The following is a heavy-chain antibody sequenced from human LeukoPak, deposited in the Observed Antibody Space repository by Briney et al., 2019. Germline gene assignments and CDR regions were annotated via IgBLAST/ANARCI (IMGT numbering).Heavy chain of an antibody. D-gene: IGHD4-23*01. CDR3: ARDTTDYGGNDAFDI. J-gene: IGHJ3*02. CDR2: ISAYNGNT. CDR1: GYTFTSYG. V-gene: IGHV1-18*01. Sequence: ASVKVSCKASGYTFTSYGISWVRQAPGQGLEWMGWISAYNGNTNYAQKLQGRVTMTTDTSTSTAYMELRSLRSDDTAVYYCARDTTDYGGNDAFDIWGQGTMVTVSS.